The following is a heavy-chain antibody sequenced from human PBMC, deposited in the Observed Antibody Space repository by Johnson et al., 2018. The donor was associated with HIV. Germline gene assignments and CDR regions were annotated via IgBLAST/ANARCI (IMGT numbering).Heavy chain of an antibody. Sequence: VQLVESGGGVVQPGRSLRLSCAASGFTFSSYWMSWVRQAPGKGLEWVANIKQDGSEKYYVDSVKGRFTISRDNTKNTLYLQMNNLRLGDTAVYYCARSVHDYSDYLWGRDAFDIWGQGTMVIVSS. CDR1: GFTFSSYW. V-gene: IGHV3-7*01. CDR2: IKQDGSEK. CDR3: ARSVHDYSDYLWGRDAFDI. D-gene: IGHD4-11*01. J-gene: IGHJ3*02.